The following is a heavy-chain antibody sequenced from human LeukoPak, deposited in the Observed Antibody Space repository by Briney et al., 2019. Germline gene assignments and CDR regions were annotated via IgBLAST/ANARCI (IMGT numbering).Heavy chain of an antibody. CDR2: IRSKANSYAT. CDR1: GFTFSGSA. J-gene: IGHJ3*02. V-gene: IGHV3-73*01. CDR3: TSDLCTVKRAFDI. D-gene: IGHD4-17*01. Sequence: PGGSLRLSCAASGFTFSGSAMHWVRQASGKGLEWVCQIRSKANSYATAYAASVKGRFTISRDDSKNTAYLQINSLKSGDTAVYYCTSDLCTVKRAFDIWGQGTMVTVSS.